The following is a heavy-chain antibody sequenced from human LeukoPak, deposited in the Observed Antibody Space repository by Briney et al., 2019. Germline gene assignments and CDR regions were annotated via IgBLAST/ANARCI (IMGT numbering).Heavy chain of an antibody. CDR1: GFTFSSYA. CDR3: AGGSSGWYSDY. CDR2: ISGRGVNT. V-gene: IGHV3-23*01. D-gene: IGHD6-19*01. J-gene: IGHJ4*02. Sequence: GGSLRLSCAASGFTFSSYAMTWVRQAPGKGREWVSVISGRGVNTYYADSVKGRFTISRDNSKNTLYLQMNSLRAEDTAVYYCAGGSSGWYSDYWGQGTLVTVSS.